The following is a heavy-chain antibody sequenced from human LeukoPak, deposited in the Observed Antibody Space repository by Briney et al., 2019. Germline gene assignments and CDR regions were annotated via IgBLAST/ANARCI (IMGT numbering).Heavy chain of an antibody. V-gene: IGHV3-20*04. CDR2: IYWNGGSS. CDR3: ARGIAAAGTRYYFDY. Sequence: GGSLRLSCAASGFTFDDYAMSWVRQAPGKGLEWVSGIYWNGGSSSYADSVKGRFTISRDNAKNSLYLQMNSLRSEDTALYYCARGIAAAGTRYYFDYWGQGTLVTVSS. J-gene: IGHJ4*02. CDR1: GFTFDDYA. D-gene: IGHD6-13*01.